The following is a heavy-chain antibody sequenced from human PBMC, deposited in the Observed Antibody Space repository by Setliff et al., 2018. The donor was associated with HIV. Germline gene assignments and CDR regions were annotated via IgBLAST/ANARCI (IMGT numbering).Heavy chain of an antibody. CDR2: IYHTGST. CDR3: ARSMEQWLQVYWFDP. Sequence: SETLSLTCTVSGGSINSTSYYWGWIRQPPGNGLEWIGSIYHTGSTYYKPSLKSRVTISVDTSKNQFSLRLSSVAAGDTAVYYCARSMEQWLQVYWFDPWGQGTLVTVSS. CDR1: GGSINSTSYY. J-gene: IGHJ5*02. D-gene: IGHD6-19*01. V-gene: IGHV4-39*01.